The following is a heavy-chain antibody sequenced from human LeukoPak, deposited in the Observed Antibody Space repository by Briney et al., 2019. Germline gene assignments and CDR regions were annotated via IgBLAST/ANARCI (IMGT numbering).Heavy chain of an antibody. D-gene: IGHD2-15*01. CDR1: GGSISSGGYY. J-gene: IGHJ4*02. CDR3: ASYCSGGSCRIDY. V-gene: IGHV4-31*03. CDR2: IYYSGST. Sequence: SQTLSLTCTVSGGSISSGGYYWSWIRQHPGKGLERIGYIYYSGSTYYNPSLKSRVTISVDTSKNQFSLKLSSVTAADTAVYYCASYCSGGSCRIDYWGQATLVTVPS.